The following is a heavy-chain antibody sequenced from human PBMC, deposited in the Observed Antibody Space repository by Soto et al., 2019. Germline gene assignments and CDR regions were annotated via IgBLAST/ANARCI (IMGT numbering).Heavy chain of an antibody. Sequence: QVQLVQSGAEVKKPGASVKVSCKASGYTFTGYYMHWVRQAPGQGLEWMGWINPNSGGTNYAQKFQGRVTMTRDTSISTAYMELSRQRSDDTAVYYCARVEREYCSGGSCHSFDYWGQGTLVTVSS. CDR3: ARVEREYCSGGSCHSFDY. J-gene: IGHJ4*02. V-gene: IGHV1-2*02. D-gene: IGHD2-15*01. CDR2: INPNSGGT. CDR1: GYTFTGYY.